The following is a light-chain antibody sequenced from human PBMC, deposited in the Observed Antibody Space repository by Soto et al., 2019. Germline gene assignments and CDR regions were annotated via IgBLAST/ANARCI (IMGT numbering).Light chain of an antibody. CDR3: VLYMGGVMWL. CDR2: NTN. Sequence: QAVVTQEPSFSVSPGGTVTLTCGLSSGSVSTSYFPSGYQQTPGQIPRTLIYNTNARSSGVPDRFSGSILGTKAALTITGAQADDESDYYCVLYMGGVMWLFGGGTKLTVL. J-gene: IGLJ3*02. V-gene: IGLV8-61*01. CDR1: SGSVSTSYF.